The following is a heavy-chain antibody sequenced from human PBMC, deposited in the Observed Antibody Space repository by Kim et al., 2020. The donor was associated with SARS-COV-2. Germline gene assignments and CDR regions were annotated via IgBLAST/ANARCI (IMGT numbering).Heavy chain of an antibody. V-gene: IGHV7-4-1*02. J-gene: IGHJ5*02. CDR1: GYTFISYA. D-gene: IGHD3-3*01. CDR2: INTNTGNP. CDR3: ARKLEPCSGYYRRNWFDP. Sequence: ASVKVSCKASGYTFISYALNWVRQAPGQGLEWMGWINTNTGNPTYAQGFTGRFVFSLDTSVSTAYLQISSLKAEDTAVYYCARKLEPCSGYYRRNWFDPWGQGTLVTVSS.